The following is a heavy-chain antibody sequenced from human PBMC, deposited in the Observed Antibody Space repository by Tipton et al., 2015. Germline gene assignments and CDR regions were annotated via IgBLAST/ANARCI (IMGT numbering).Heavy chain of an antibody. Sequence: SGFIFSHYPMNWVRQAPGKGLEWVSAITGGGDVTYYADSVRGRFTISRDNSQNTVYLQMDSLRAEDTAIYYCAKPPGYILDSWGQGTLVTVSS. D-gene: IGHD5-12*01. CDR2: ITGGGDVT. J-gene: IGHJ5*01. CDR3: AKPPGYILDS. V-gene: IGHV3-23*01. CDR1: GFIFSHYP.